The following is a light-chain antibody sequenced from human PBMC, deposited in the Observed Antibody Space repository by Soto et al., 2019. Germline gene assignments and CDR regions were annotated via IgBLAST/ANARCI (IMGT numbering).Light chain of an antibody. Sequence: QSALTQPRSVSGSPGQSVTISCTGTSSDVGGHNFVSWYQQHPGIAPKLMIYDVNKRPSGVPDRFSGSKSGNTASLTISGLQDEEEADYYCCSYAGSNKVIFGGGTKLTVL. CDR2: DVN. J-gene: IGLJ2*01. CDR1: SSDVGGHNF. V-gene: IGLV2-11*01. CDR3: CSYAGSNKVI.